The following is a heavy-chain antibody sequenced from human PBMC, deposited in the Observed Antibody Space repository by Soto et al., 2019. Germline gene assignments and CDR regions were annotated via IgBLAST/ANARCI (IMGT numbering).Heavy chain of an antibody. CDR2: MNPNSGNT. CDR1: GYTFTSYD. CDR3: ARGLSDFWSGYGYYYYYYMDV. J-gene: IGHJ6*03. D-gene: IGHD3-3*01. V-gene: IGHV1-8*01. Sequence: QVQLVQSGAEVKKPGASVKVSCKASGYTFTSYDINWVRQATGQGLEWMGWMNPNSGNTGYAQKFQGRVTMTRSTSISTAYMELSSLRSEDTAVYYCARGLSDFWSGYGYYYYYYMDVWGKGTTVTVSS.